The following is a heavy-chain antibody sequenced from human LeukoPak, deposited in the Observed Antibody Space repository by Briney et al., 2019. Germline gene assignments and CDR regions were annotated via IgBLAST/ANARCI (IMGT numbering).Heavy chain of an antibody. CDR2: ISYDGSNR. V-gene: IGHV3-30*03. Sequence: PGGSLRLSCAASGFTFSNYGMHWVRQAPGKGLEWVAVISYDGSNRYYADSVKGRFTISRDNSKNTLYLQMNSLRAEDTAVYYCARGRRLRYFDWLSALGAFDIWGQGTMVTVSS. D-gene: IGHD3-9*01. CDR1: GFTFSNYG. CDR3: ARGRRLRYFDWLSALGAFDI. J-gene: IGHJ3*02.